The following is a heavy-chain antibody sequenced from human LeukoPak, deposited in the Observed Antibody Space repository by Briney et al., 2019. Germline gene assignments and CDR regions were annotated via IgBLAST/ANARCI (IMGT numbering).Heavy chain of an antibody. CDR3: ASVWGYCSSTSCYLRSFDH. J-gene: IGHJ4*02. CDR1: GYTFTSYG. V-gene: IGHV1-18*01. Sequence: GASVKVSCKASGYTFTSYGISWVRQAPGQGLEWMGWISAYNGNTNYAQKLQGRVTMTTDTSTSTAYMELRSLRSDDTAVYYCASVWGYCSSTSCYLRSFDHWGQGTLVTVSS. CDR2: ISAYNGNT. D-gene: IGHD2-2*01.